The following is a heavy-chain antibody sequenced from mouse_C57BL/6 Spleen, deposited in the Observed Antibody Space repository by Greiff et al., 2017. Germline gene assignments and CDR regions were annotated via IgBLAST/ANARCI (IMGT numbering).Heavy chain of an antibody. CDR3: VRYEVGEFNAWAWFAY. Sequence: QVQLQQSGAELVKPGASVKLSCKASGYTFTEYTIHWVKQRSGQGLEWIGRFYPGSGSIKYNEKFKDKATLTADKSSSTAYMELRRLTSEDSAVYCCVRYEVGEFNAWAWFAYWGQGTLVTVSA. CDR2: FYPGSGSI. D-gene: IGHD3-3*01. CDR1: GYTFTEYT. J-gene: IGHJ3*01. V-gene: IGHV1-62-2*01.